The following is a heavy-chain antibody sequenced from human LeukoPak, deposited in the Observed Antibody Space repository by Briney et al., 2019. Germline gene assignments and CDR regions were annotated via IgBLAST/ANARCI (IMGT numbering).Heavy chain of an antibody. CDR2: ISSSSSYI. V-gene: IGHV3-21*01. J-gene: IGHJ6*03. CDR3: ASDYSNYLLPYYYYMDV. CDR1: GFTFSSYS. D-gene: IGHD4-11*01. Sequence: GGSLRLSCAASGFTFSSYSMNWVRQAPGKGLEWVSSISSSSSYIYYADSVKGRFTISRDNAKNSLYLQMNSLRAEDTAVYYCASDYSNYLLPYYYYMDVWGKGTTVTVSS.